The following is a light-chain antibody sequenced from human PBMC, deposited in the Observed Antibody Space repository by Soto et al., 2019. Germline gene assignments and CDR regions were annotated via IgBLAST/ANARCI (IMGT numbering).Light chain of an antibody. V-gene: IGKV1-17*01. J-gene: IGKJ5*01. Sequence: IRVSQSPTSLSASVGDRVTITVLTSQDVRNRLGWYQQKPGKAPKLLIYSTSTLQSGVPSRFSGSASGTEFTLTISSLQPEDFATYYCQQLNTHLITFGQGTRLEI. CDR3: QQLNTHLIT. CDR2: STS. CDR1: QDVRNR.